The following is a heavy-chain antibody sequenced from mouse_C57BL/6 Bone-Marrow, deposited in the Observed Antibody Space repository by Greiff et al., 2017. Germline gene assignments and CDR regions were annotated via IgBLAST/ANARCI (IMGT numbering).Heavy chain of an antibody. CDR1: GYTFTDYE. CDR3: TRGGIYYGSPFDY. D-gene: IGHD1-1*01. V-gene: IGHV1-15*01. Sequence: QVQLQQSGAELVRPGASVTLSCKASGYTFTDYEMHWVKQTPVHGLEWIGAIDPETGGTAYNQKFKGKAILTADKSSSTAYMELLSLTSEDSAVYYCTRGGIYYGSPFDYWGQGTTLTVSS. J-gene: IGHJ2*01. CDR2: IDPETGGT.